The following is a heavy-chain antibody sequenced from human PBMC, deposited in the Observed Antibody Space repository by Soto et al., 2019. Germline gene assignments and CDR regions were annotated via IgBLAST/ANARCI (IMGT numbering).Heavy chain of an antibody. CDR1: GFTFSSYS. V-gene: IGHV3-21*01. Sequence: EVQLVESGGGLVKPGGSLRLSCAASGFTFSSYSMNWVRQAPGKGLEWVSSISSSSSYIYYADSVKGRFTISRDNAKNSLYLQRNSLRAEDTAVYYCARDLNWNFRYYYGMDVWGQGTTVTVSS. CDR2: ISSSSSYI. D-gene: IGHD1-7*01. J-gene: IGHJ6*02. CDR3: ARDLNWNFRYYYGMDV.